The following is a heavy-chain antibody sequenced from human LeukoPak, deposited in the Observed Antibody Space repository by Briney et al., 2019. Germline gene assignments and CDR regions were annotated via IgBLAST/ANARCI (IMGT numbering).Heavy chain of an antibody. Sequence: GGSLRLSCAASGCTFSSYSMNWVRQAPGKGLEGVSSISSSSSYIYYADTVKGGFTISRENTKNSLYMQMNSLRAQDTAVYYCARGSTAVAGGGYYWGQGTLVTVSS. CDR1: GCTFSSYS. CDR2: ISSSSSYI. CDR3: ARGSTAVAGGGYY. J-gene: IGHJ4*02. D-gene: IGHD6-19*01. V-gene: IGHV3-21*01.